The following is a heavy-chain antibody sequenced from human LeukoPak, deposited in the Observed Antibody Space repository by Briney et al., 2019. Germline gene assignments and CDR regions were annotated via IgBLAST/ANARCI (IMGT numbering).Heavy chain of an antibody. J-gene: IGHJ4*02. CDR1: GYSFTSYW. CDR2: IYPGDSDT. Sequence: GESLKISCQGSGYSFTSYWIGWMRQMPGKGLECMGIIYPGDSDTRYSPSFQGQVTISADKSISTAYLQWSSLKASDTAIYYCARHETGPYFDYWGQGTLVTVSS. D-gene: IGHD1-1*01. V-gene: IGHV5-51*01. CDR3: ARHETGPYFDY.